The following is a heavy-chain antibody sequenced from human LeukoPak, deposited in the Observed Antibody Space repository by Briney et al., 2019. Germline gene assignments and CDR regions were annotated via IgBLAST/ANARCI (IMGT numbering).Heavy chain of an antibody. CDR3: AKDLPDAFFDY. J-gene: IGHJ4*02. CDR1: GFTFSNYG. CDR2: IRNDGSIK. Sequence: GGSLRLSCTASGFTFSNYGMHWVRQAPGKGLEWVAFIRNDGSIKYYADSVKGRFTISRDNSRNTLYLQMNSPGAEDTAVYYCAKDLPDAFFDYWGQGTLVTVSS. D-gene: IGHD2-2*01. V-gene: IGHV3-30*02.